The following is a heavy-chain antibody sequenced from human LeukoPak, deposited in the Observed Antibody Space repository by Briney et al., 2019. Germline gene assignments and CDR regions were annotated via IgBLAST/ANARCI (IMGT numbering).Heavy chain of an antibody. CDR2: INPNSGGT. CDR1: GYTFTGYY. Sequence: ASVKVSCKASGYTFTGYYMHWVRQAPGQGLEWMGWINPNSGGTNYAQKFQGWVTMTRDTSISTAYMELSRLRSDDTAVYYCARVLSGSSSHSPDYYYYMDVWGKGTTVTVSS. V-gene: IGHV1-2*04. J-gene: IGHJ6*03. CDR3: ARVLSGSSSHSPDYYYYMDV. D-gene: IGHD6-13*01.